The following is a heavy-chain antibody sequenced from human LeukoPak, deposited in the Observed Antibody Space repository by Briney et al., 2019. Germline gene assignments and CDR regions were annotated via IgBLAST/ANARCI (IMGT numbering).Heavy chain of an antibody. Sequence: GGSLRLSCAASGFTFSTYGMHWVRQAPGKGLEWVTFISYDGRNKYYADSVKGRSTISRDNSKNTLYLQMNSLRAEDTAVYYCAKDAKQLGGWDYWGQGTLVTVSS. D-gene: IGHD6-6*01. CDR2: ISYDGRNK. J-gene: IGHJ4*02. CDR1: GFTFSTYG. V-gene: IGHV3-30*18. CDR3: AKDAKQLGGWDY.